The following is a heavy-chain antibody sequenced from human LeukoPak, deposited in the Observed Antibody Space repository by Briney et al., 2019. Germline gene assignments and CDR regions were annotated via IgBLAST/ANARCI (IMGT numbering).Heavy chain of an antibody. Sequence: GGSLRLSCAASGFTFSSYAMHWVRQAPGKGLEWVAVISYDGSNKYYADSVKGRFTISRDNSKNSLYLQMNSLRAEDTAVYYSARVGNCSGGSCYFDYWGQGTLVTVSS. CDR1: GFTFSSYA. V-gene: IGHV3-30-3*01. J-gene: IGHJ4*02. CDR3: ARVGNCSGGSCYFDY. D-gene: IGHD2-15*01. CDR2: ISYDGSNK.